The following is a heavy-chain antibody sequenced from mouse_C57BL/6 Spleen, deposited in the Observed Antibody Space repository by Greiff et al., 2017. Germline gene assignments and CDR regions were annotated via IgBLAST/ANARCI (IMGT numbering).Heavy chain of an antibody. V-gene: IGHV1-54*01. CDR3: ARKRLRYYYFDY. J-gene: IGHJ2*01. D-gene: IGHD1-1*01. Sequence: QVQLQQSGAELVRPGTSVKVSCKASGYAFTNYLIEWVKQRPGQGLEWIGVINPGSGGTKYNETFKGKATLTADKSSITAYMQLSSLTSADSAVYFCARKRLRYYYFDYWGQGTTLTVSS. CDR1: GYAFTNYL. CDR2: INPGSGGT.